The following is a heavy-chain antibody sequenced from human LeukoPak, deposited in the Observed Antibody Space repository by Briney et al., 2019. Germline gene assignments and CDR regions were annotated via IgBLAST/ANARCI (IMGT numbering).Heavy chain of an antibody. D-gene: IGHD6-13*01. CDR1: GFTFSDYY. V-gene: IGHV3-11*01. CDR2: ISSSGSTI. J-gene: IGHJ4*02. Sequence: GGSLRLSCAASGFTFSDYYMSWIRQAPGKGLEWVSYISSSGSTIYYADSVKGRFTISRDNAKNSLYLQMNSLRAEDTAVYYCARDKRYSSSWPNRDYWGQGTLVTVSS. CDR3: ARDKRYSSSWPNRDY.